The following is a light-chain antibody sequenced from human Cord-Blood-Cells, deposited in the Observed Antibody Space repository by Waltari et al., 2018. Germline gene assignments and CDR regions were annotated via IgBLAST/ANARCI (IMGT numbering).Light chain of an antibody. Sequence: DIVMTQSPDSMAVSLGERATINCKSSQGVLYSSTNKNYLAWYQQKPGQPPKLLIYWAATRESGVPDRFSGSVSVTDFTLTISSLQAEDVAVYYCQQYYSTPTFGQGTKVEIK. CDR1: QGVLYSSTNKNY. CDR2: WAA. CDR3: QQYYSTPT. V-gene: IGKV4-1*01. J-gene: IGKJ1*01.